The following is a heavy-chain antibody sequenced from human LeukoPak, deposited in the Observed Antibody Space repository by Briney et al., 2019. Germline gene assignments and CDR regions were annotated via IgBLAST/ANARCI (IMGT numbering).Heavy chain of an antibody. J-gene: IGHJ4*02. D-gene: IGHD2-15*01. CDR3: ARHAEYGCSGGSCYFLDY. Sequence: GESLKISCKASGYSFTTYWIGWVRQMPGKGLEWMGIIYPGDSDTRYSPSFQGQVTISADKSISTAYLQWSSLKASDTAMYYCARHAEYGCSGGSCYFLDYWGQGTLVTVSP. CDR1: GYSFTTYW. V-gene: IGHV5-51*01. CDR2: IYPGDSDT.